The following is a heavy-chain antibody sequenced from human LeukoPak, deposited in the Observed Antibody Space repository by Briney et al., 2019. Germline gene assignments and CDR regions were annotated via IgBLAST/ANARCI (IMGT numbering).Heavy chain of an antibody. CDR3: ARDRGAAAGTHYYYYGMDV. CDR1: GGSISSFY. CDR2: IYNSGST. J-gene: IGHJ6*02. Sequence: SETLSLTCTVSGGSISSFYWSWIRQPPGKGLKWIGYIYNSGSTNYNPSLKSRVTISVDTSKNQFSLKLTSVTAADTAVYYCARDRGAAAGTHYYYYGMDVWGQGTTVTV. V-gene: IGHV4-59*01. D-gene: IGHD6-13*01.